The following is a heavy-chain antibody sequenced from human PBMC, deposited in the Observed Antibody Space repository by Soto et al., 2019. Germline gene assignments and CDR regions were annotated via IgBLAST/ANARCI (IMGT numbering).Heavy chain of an antibody. D-gene: IGHD6-19*01. CDR1: GYTFTVYA. Sequence: QLQLVQSGAEEKKPGASVKVSCKASGYTFTVYAMHWVRQAPGQRLEWMGWINAGNGNTKYSQKFQGRVTITRDTSASTAYMELSSLRSEDTAVYYCARAVAVPADFDYWGQGTLVTVSS. CDR3: ARAVAVPADFDY. J-gene: IGHJ4*02. V-gene: IGHV1-3*05. CDR2: INAGNGNT.